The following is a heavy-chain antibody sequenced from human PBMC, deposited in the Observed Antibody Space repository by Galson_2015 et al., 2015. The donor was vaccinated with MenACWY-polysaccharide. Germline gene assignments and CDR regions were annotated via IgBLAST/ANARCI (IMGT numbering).Heavy chain of an antibody. V-gene: IGHV5-51*01. CDR1: GYSFTNYW. CDR3: ARQATFLGVVMPRSHFDY. J-gene: IGHJ4*02. Sequence: QSGAEVKKPGESLTISCKGSGYSFTNYWIGWVRQMPGKGLEWMGIIYPGDSDTRYSPSFQGQVTISADKSISTAYLQWSSLKASDPPLYYCARQATFLGVVMPRSHFDYWGQGPLVTVSS. CDR2: IYPGDSDT. D-gene: IGHD3-3*01.